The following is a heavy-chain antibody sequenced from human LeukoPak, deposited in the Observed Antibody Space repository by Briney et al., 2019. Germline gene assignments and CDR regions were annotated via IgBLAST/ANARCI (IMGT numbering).Heavy chain of an antibody. D-gene: IGHD3-22*01. CDR3: ARAPMSYDSSGFGGAYDI. V-gene: IGHV3-30-3*01. CDR2: ISYDGTNK. Sequence: GGSLRLSCAASGFTFSNYAMHWVRQAPGKGLEWVAVISYDGTNKYYADSVKGRFTISRDNSKNTMYLQMNSLRAEDTAMYYCARAPMSYDSSGFGGAYDIWGQGTMVTVSS. CDR1: GFTFSNYA. J-gene: IGHJ3*02.